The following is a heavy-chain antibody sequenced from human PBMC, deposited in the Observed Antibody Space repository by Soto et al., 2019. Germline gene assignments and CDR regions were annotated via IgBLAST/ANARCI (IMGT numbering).Heavy chain of an antibody. CDR1: SGSISSSNW. CDR2: IYHSGST. V-gene: IGHV4-4*02. Sequence: QVQLQESGPGLVKPSGTLSLTCAVSSGSISSSNWWSWVRQPPGKGLEWIGEIYHSGSTNYNPSLKSRVTISVDKSTNQFSLKLSSVTAADTAVYYCARAKGGYSSSWYGSDYWGQGTLVTVSS. CDR3: ARAKGGYSSSWYGSDY. D-gene: IGHD6-13*01. J-gene: IGHJ4*02.